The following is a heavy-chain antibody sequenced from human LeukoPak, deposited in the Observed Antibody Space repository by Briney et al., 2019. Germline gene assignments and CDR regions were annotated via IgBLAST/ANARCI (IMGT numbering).Heavy chain of an antibody. Sequence: WIRQPPGKGLEWIGYIYYSGSTSYNPSLKSRISIPIDTSRSQFSLKLTSVTAADTAVYYCARVGLSYDILTGYYPYGMGVWGQGTTVTVSS. CDR2: IYYSGST. D-gene: IGHD3-9*01. V-gene: IGHV4-30-4*01. J-gene: IGHJ6*02. CDR3: ARVGLSYDILTGYYPYGMGV.